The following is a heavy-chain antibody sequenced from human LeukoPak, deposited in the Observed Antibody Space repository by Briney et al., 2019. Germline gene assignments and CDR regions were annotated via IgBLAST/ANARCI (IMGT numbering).Heavy chain of an antibody. V-gene: IGHV4-59*01. CDR2: IYYTGST. CDR3: VRSKSGTYCWFDP. J-gene: IGHJ5*02. CDR1: GGSISGYY. Sequence: SETLSLTCAVSGGSISGYYWSWVRQPPGKGLEWIGYIYYTGSTNYNPSLKSRVIISVDTSNNQISLKVSSVTAADTAVYYCVRSKSGTYCWFDPWGQGTLVTVSS. D-gene: IGHD1-26*01.